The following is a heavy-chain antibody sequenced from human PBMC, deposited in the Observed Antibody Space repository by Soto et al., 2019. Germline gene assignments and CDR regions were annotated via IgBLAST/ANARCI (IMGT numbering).Heavy chain of an antibody. D-gene: IGHD2-8*01. Sequence: ASVKVSCKASGYTFTGYYMHWVRQAPGQGLEWMGWINPNSGGTNYAQKFQGWVTMTRDTSISTAYMELSRLRSDDTAVYYCARDRKMVYAIPRDYYYFYGMDVWGQGTTVTVS. V-gene: IGHV1-2*04. J-gene: IGHJ6*02. CDR3: ARDRKMVYAIPRDYYYFYGMDV. CDR1: GYTFTGYY. CDR2: INPNSGGT.